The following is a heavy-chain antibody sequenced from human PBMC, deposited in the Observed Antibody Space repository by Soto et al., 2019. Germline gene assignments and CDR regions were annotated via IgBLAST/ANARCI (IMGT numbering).Heavy chain of an antibody. CDR1: GFSFTTAGVA. CDR2: IYYNDDR. J-gene: IGHJ4*02. V-gene: IGHV2-5*01. D-gene: IGHD2-2*01. CDR3: EHSDGGYQLIHLDF. Sequence: VSGPTLVNPTQTLTLTCTFSGFSFTTAGVAVGWIRQTPGGALEWLTLIYYNDDRRFSPSLKTRLTITGDTSKNQVVLSLTNVDPGDTATYFCEHSDGGYQLIHLDFWGKGIQATVSS.